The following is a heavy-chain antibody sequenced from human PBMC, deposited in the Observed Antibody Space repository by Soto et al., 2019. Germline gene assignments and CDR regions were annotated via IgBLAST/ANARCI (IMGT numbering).Heavy chain of an antibody. CDR1: GYNFTGYY. V-gene: IGHV1-2*04. CDR3: ARAGDHYYYYMDV. D-gene: IGHD7-27*01. J-gene: IGHJ6*03. Sequence: ASVKVSCKASGYNFTGYYMHWVRQAPGQGLEWMGWINPNSGGTNYAQKFQGWVTMTRDTSISTAYMELSRLRSDDTAVYYCARAGDHYYYYMDVWGKGTTVTVSS. CDR2: INPNSGGT.